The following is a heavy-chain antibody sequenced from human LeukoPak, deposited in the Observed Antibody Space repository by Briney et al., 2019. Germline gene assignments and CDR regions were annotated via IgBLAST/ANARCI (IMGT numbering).Heavy chain of an antibody. J-gene: IGHJ4*02. CDR1: GGSFSGYY. D-gene: IGHD5-18*01. Sequence: SETLSLTCAVYGGSFSGYYWSWIRQPPGKGLEWIGEINHSGSTNYNPSLKSRVTISVDTSKNQFSLKLSSVTAADTAAYYCARGRGYSYGSPLIYFDYWGQGTLVTVSS. CDR2: INHSGST. CDR3: ARGRGYSYGSPLIYFDY. V-gene: IGHV4-34*01.